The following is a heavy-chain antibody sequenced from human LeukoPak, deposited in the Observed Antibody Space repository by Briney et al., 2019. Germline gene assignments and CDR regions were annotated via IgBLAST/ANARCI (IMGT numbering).Heavy chain of an antibody. V-gene: IGHV3-7*01. J-gene: IGHJ6*03. CDR1: GFTFSSYA. CDR2: IKQDGSEK. Sequence: GGSLRLSCAASGFTFSSYAMSWVRQAPGKGLEWVANIKQDGSEKYYVDSVKGRFTISRDNAKNSLYLQMNSLRAEDTAVYYCARGDDCSGGSCYLLDYYYMDVWGKGTTVTVSS. CDR3: ARGDDCSGGSCYLLDYYYMDV. D-gene: IGHD2-15*01.